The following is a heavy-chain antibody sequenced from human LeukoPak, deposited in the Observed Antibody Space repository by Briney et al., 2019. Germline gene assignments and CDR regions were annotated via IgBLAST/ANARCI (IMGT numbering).Heavy chain of an antibody. CDR3: ARAARSSSWYSY. D-gene: IGHD6-13*01. J-gene: IGHJ4*02. V-gene: IGHV1-69*01. CDR1: GGTFSSYA. CDR2: IIPIFGTA. Sequence: ASVKVSCKASGGTFSSYAISWGRQAPGQGLEWMGGIIPIFGTANYAQKFQGRVTITADESTSTAYMELSSLRSEDTAVYYCARAARSSSWYSYWGQGTLVTVSS.